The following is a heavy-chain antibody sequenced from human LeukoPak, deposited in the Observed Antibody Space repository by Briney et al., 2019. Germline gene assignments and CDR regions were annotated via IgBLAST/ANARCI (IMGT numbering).Heavy chain of an antibody. J-gene: IGHJ6*04. Sequence: PGGSLRLSCAVSGFTYDDYAMHWVRRARGKGREGVSGCSWNSGSIGYANSVKRRFTNTRSNAKTSLYVKLNSRRAEDTALSHCARDGSYSNYPGHLDVWGKGTTVTVSS. V-gene: IGHV3-9*01. CDR1: GFTYDDYA. D-gene: IGHD4-11*01. CDR3: ARDGSYSNYPGHLDV. CDR2: CSWNSGSI.